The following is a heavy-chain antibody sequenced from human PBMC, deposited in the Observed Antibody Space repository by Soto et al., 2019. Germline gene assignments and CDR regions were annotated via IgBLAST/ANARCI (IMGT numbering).Heavy chain of an antibody. D-gene: IGHD1-26*01. CDR1: GYTSTSYD. Sequence: QVQLVQSGAEVEKPGASVKVSCKASGYTSTSYDINWVRQASGQGLEWMGWMNPNSGNTGYAQKFQGRVTMTRNTSISTAYMELSSLRSEDTAVYYCARSPMGIGSYFNYWGQGTLVTISS. CDR3: ARSPMGIGSYFNY. V-gene: IGHV1-8*01. J-gene: IGHJ4*02. CDR2: MNPNSGNT.